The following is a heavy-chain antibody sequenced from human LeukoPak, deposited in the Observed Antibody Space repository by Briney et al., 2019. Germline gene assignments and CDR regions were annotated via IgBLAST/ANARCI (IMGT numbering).Heavy chain of an antibody. CDR2: FDPEDGET. J-gene: IGHJ3*02. D-gene: IGHD3-10*01. CDR3: ATDGDYYDTFDI. V-gene: IGHV1-24*01. Sequence: GASVKVSCKVAEYILTELSMHGVRQAAGKGLEGMGGFDPEDGETIYAQKLKGRIAKTEDTDTDTAYMELSSLRSEDTAVYYCATDGDYYDTFDIWGQGTMVTVSS. CDR1: EYILTELS.